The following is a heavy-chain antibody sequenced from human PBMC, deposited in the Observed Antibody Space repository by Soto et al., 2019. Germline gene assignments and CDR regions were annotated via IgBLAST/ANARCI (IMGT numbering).Heavy chain of an antibody. Sequence: SGPTLVNPTETLTLTCTVSGFSLTTGKMGVSWIRQPPGKALEWLAHIFSDNERAYSTSLQGRLTISKDTSGSQVVLSMTNVDPVDTATYYCARMKVDSYQFYYAMDVWGQGTTVTVSS. D-gene: IGHD3-9*01. V-gene: IGHV2-26*01. CDR2: IFSDNER. CDR3: ARMKVDSYQFYYAMDV. CDR1: GFSLTTGKMG. J-gene: IGHJ6*02.